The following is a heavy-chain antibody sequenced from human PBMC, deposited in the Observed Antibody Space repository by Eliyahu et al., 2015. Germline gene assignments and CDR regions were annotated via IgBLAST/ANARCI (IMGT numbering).Heavy chain of an antibody. CDR3: AREAYCSSTTCSRSPFDN. Sequence: EVQLVESGGGLVQPXGSLXLSCAASGFTXSXYXMNWVRQAPGKGLEWISYISSRSSSIDYTDSVKGRFTISRDNAKNSLYLQMNSLRDEDSAVYFCAREAYCSSTTCSRSPFDNWGQGTLVTVSS. CDR1: GFTXSXYX. CDR2: ISSRSSSI. J-gene: IGHJ4*02. V-gene: IGHV3-48*02. D-gene: IGHD2-2*01.